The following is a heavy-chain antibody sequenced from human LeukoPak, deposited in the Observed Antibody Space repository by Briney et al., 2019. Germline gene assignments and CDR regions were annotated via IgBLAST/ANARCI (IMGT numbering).Heavy chain of an antibody. V-gene: IGHV3-23*01. CDR1: GFTFSSYA. CDR3: AKAGQQLVRGAFDI. J-gene: IGHJ3*02. Sequence: QPGGSLRLSWAASGFTFSSYAMSWVRQAPGKGLEWVSAISGSGGSTYYADSVKGRFAISRDNSKNTPYLQMNSLRAEDTAVYYCAKAGQQLVRGAFDIWGQGTMVTVSS. D-gene: IGHD6-13*01. CDR2: ISGSGGST.